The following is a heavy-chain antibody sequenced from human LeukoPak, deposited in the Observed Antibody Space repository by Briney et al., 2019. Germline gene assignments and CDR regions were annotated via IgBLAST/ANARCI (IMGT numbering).Heavy chain of an antibody. CDR2: ISSASYNI. Sequence: GGSLRLSCAASGFTFNNYEMSWVRQSPGKGLEWLSYISSASYNIYYADSVKGRFTISRDNAKNSLCLQMNGLRAEDTALYYCARGAEDGYYYYYMDVWGKGTTVTVSS. CDR3: ARGAEDGYYYYYMDV. D-gene: IGHD4-17*01. J-gene: IGHJ6*03. V-gene: IGHV3-48*03. CDR1: GFTFNNYE.